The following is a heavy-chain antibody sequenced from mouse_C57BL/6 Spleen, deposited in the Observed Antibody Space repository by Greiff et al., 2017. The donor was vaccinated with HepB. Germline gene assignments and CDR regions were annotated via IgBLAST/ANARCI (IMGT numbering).Heavy chain of an antibody. CDR2: IHPNSGST. J-gene: IGHJ3*01. CDR1: GYTFTSYW. V-gene: IGHV1-64*01. CDR3: ARYEYDAGCAY. Sequence: QVQLQQPGAELVKPGASVKLSCKASGYTFTSYWMHWVKQRPGQGLEWIGMIHPNSGSTNYNEKFKSKATLTVDKSSSTAYMQLSSLTSEDSAVYYCARYEYDAGCAYWGQGTLVTVSA. D-gene: IGHD2-4*01.